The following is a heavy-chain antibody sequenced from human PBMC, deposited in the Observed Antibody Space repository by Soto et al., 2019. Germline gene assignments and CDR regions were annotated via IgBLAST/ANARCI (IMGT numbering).Heavy chain of an antibody. Sequence: QVQLVQSGAEVKKPGASVKVSCKASGYTFTSYDINWVRQATGQGLEWMGWMNPNSGNTGYAQKFQGRVTMTSNTSIRTAYMELSSMRSEDAAVYYWARELSSGWFTNWGQRTLVTVSS. CDR1: GYTFTSYD. J-gene: IGHJ4*02. CDR3: ARELSSGWFTN. CDR2: MNPNSGNT. V-gene: IGHV1-8*01. D-gene: IGHD6-19*01.